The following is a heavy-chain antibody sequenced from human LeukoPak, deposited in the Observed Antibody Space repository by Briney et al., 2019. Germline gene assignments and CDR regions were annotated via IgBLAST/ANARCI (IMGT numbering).Heavy chain of an antibody. CDR2: IWYDGSSK. V-gene: IGHV3-33*01. D-gene: IGHD1-7*01. CDR3: ARGWNYYGLSHLGPLDY. J-gene: IGHJ4*02. CDR1: GFTFSGYG. Sequence: PGGSLRLSCAASGFTFSGYGMHWVRQAPGKGLEWVAIIWYDGSSKYYADSVKGRFTISRDNSKNTLYLQMNSLRAEDTAVYYCARGWNYYGLSHLGPLDYWGQGTLVTVSS.